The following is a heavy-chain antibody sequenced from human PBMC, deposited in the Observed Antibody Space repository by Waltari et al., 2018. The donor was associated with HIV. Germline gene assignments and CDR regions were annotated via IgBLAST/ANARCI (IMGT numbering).Heavy chain of an antibody. D-gene: IGHD3-3*01. CDR2: NKPNKGGT. V-gene: IGHV1-2*02. Sequence: QVQLVQSGAEVKKPGASVKVSCKASGYTFTGYYMNWVGQAPGQGLEWVGWNKPNKGGTNYAQKCQGRVTMTRDTSISTAYMELSRLRSDDTAVYYCARDGITIFGVAAPDYWGQGTLVTVSS. CDR3: ARDGITIFGVAAPDY. J-gene: IGHJ4*02. CDR1: GYTFTGYY.